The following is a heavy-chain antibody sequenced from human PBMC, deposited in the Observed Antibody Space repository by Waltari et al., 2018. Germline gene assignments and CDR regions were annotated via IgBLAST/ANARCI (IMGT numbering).Heavy chain of an antibody. CDR2: IYTSGST. D-gene: IGHD5-18*01. V-gene: IGHV4-61*02. CDR3: ARSLGANLELWL. CDR1: GGSISSGSYY. Sequence: QVQLQESGPGLVKPSQTLSLTCTVSGGSISSGSYYWSWIRQPAGKGLEWIGRIYTSGSTNYNPSLKSRVTISVDTSKNQFSLKLSSVTAADTAVYYCARSLGANLELWLWGQGTLVTVSS. J-gene: IGHJ4*02.